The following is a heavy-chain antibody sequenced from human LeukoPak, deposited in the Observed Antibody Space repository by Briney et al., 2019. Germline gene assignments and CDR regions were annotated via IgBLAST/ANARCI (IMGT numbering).Heavy chain of an antibody. Sequence: GGSLRLSCAASGFTFSSYGMHWVRQAPGKGLEWVAVIWYDGSNKYYADSVKGRFTISRDNSKNTLYLQMNSLRAEDTAVYYCARDGYSGYDFYFDYWGQGSLVTVSS. J-gene: IGHJ4*02. CDR1: GFTFSSYG. CDR2: IWYDGSNK. CDR3: ARDGYSGYDFYFDY. V-gene: IGHV3-33*01. D-gene: IGHD5-12*01.